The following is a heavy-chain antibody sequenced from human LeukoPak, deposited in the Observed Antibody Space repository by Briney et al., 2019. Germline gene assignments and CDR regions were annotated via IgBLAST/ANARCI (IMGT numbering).Heavy chain of an antibody. D-gene: IGHD3-22*01. CDR2: IKGDGSYK. Sequence: GGSLRLSCAASGFTFSAIPMTWVRQAPGKGLEWVANIKGDGSYKYYVDSVKGRFTISRDNAKSSVYLQMNTLRAEDTAVYYCATSADSSGNDWGQGTLVTVSS. V-gene: IGHV3-7*03. J-gene: IGHJ4*02. CDR3: ATSADSSGND. CDR1: GFTFSAIP.